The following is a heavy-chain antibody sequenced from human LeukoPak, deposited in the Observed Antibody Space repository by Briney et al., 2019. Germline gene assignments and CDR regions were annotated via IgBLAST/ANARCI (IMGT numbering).Heavy chain of an antibody. D-gene: IGHD3-22*01. CDR3: AREFLDYYDSSGYPDY. CDR1: GYTFTSYA. V-gene: IGHV7-4-1*02. J-gene: IGHJ4*02. Sequence: GASVKVSCKASGYTFTSYAMNWVRQAPGQGLEWMGWINTNTGNPTCAQGFTGRFVFSLDTSVSTAYLQISSLKAEDTAVYYCAREFLDYYDSSGYPDYWGQGTLVTVSS. CDR2: INTNTGNP.